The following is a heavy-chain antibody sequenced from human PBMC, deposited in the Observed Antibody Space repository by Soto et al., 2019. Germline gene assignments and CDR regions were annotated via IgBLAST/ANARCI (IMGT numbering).Heavy chain of an antibody. D-gene: IGHD1-1*01. CDR2: IIPILGIA. J-gene: IGHJ6*02. Sequence: SVKVSCKASGGTFSSYTISRVRQAPGQGLEWMGRIIPILGIANYAQKFQGRVTITADKSTSTAYMELSSLRSEDTAVYYCARGRYWNDYYYYGMDVWGQGTTVTVSS. CDR1: GGTFSSYT. V-gene: IGHV1-69*02. CDR3: ARGRYWNDYYYYGMDV.